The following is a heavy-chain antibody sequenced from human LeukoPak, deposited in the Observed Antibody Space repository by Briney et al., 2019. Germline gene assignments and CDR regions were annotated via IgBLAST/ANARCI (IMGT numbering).Heavy chain of an antibody. J-gene: IGHJ4*02. D-gene: IGHD3-9*01. CDR1: GNSIINGHY. Sequence: SETLSLACTVSGNSIINGHYWGWIRQSPGKGLEWIGSIYYSGSTYYNPSLKSRVTISVDTSKNQFSLKLSSVTAADTAVYYCARTVPGAGYQTLGYWGQGTLVTVSS. V-gene: IGHV4-38-2*02. CDR2: IYYSGST. CDR3: ARTVPGAGYQTLGY.